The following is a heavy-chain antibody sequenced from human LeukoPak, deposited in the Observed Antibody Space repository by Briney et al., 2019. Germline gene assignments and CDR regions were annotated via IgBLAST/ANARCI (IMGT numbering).Heavy chain of an antibody. J-gene: IGHJ6*03. D-gene: IGHD6-13*01. Sequence: PGGSLRLSCAASGFTFSSYSMNWVRQAPGKGLEWVSSISSSSSYIYYADSVKGRFTISRDNAKNSLYLQMNSLRAEDTAVYYCAGDPMSSSWYDYYYMDVWGKGTTVTVSS. V-gene: IGHV3-21*01. CDR1: GFTFSSYS. CDR2: ISSSSSYI. CDR3: AGDPMSSSWYDYYYMDV.